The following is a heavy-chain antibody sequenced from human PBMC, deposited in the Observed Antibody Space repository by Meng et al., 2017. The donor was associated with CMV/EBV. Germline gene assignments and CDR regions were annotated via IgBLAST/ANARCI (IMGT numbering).Heavy chain of an antibody. CDR1: GFTFDIYG. V-gene: IGHV3-30*19. CDR3: TRETVWVY. Sequence: GGSLRLSCAASGFTFDIYGLHWARQAPGKGLEWVAVISYDGSNKYYADSVKGRSTISRDNSKNTLYLQMSSLRAEDTAIYYCTRETVWVYWGQGTLVTVSS. CDR2: ISYDGSNK. D-gene: IGHD2-8*01. J-gene: IGHJ4*02.